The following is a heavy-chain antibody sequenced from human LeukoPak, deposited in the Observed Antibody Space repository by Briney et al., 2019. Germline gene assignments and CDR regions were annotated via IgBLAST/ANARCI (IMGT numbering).Heavy chain of an antibody. Sequence: QSGGSLRLSCAASGITFTNYAIHWVRQAPGKGLEWVADISADGNFRYYADSVKGRFTVSRDSSKKTVNLQMYSLRVEDTAVYYCARRGYYVSGRSVYFDYWGQGTQVTVSS. CDR2: ISADGNFR. D-gene: IGHD3-10*01. V-gene: IGHV3-30-3*01. J-gene: IGHJ4*02. CDR3: ARRGYYVSGRSVYFDY. CDR1: GITFTNYA.